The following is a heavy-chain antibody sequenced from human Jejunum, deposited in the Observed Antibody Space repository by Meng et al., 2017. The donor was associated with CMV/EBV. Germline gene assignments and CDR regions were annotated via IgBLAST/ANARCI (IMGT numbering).Heavy chain of an antibody. CDR2: INPKTGDT. J-gene: IGHJ4*02. CDR3: AKDGGSYLDYYFDY. CDR1: EYTFPDYY. Sequence: EYTFPDYYVTWVRQAPGQGLEWMGWINPKTGDTNYAQKFQGRVIMTRDMSINTVHMELTRLRSDDTAVYYCAKDGGSYLDYYFDYWGQGTRVTVSS. V-gene: IGHV1-2*02. D-gene: IGHD1-26*01.